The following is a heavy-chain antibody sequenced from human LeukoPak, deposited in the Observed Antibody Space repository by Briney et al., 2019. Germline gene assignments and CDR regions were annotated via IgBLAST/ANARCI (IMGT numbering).Heavy chain of an antibody. CDR1: EFTFSSYW. Sequence: GGSLRLSCAASEFTFSSYWMHWVRQAPGKGLVWVSHINTDGSSTSHAESVKGRFTISRDNAKNSLYLQMNSLRAEDTAVYYCAREATGFDYWGQGTLVTVSS. CDR2: INTDGSST. V-gene: IGHV3-74*01. J-gene: IGHJ4*02. CDR3: AREATGFDY.